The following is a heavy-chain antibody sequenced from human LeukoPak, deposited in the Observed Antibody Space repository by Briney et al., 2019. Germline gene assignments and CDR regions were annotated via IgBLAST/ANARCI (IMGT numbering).Heavy chain of an antibody. J-gene: IGHJ4*02. V-gene: IGHV4-59*08. CDR3: ARHYYDRSDSYSFDY. CDR2: LYSSGST. CDR1: GGSISGYY. D-gene: IGHD3-22*01. Sequence: PPETLSLTCTVSGGSISGYYWSWVRQPPGKGLEWIGYLYSSGSTNCNPSLKSRVTISLDTSENQFSLKLSSVTAADTAVYYCARHYYDRSDSYSFDYWGQGTLVTVSS.